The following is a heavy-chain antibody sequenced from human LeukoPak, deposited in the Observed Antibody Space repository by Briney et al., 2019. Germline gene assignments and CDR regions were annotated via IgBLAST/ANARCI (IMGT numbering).Heavy chain of an antibody. CDR3: ARTSIGRNDY. V-gene: IGHV1-69*04. Sequence: SVKVSCKASGGTFSSYAISWVRQAPGQGLEWMGRIIPILGIANYAQKFQGRVTMTRNTSISTAYMELSSLRSEDTAVYYCARTSIGRNDYWGQGTLVTVSS. CDR1: GGTFSSYA. J-gene: IGHJ4*02. D-gene: IGHD2/OR15-2a*01. CDR2: IIPILGIA.